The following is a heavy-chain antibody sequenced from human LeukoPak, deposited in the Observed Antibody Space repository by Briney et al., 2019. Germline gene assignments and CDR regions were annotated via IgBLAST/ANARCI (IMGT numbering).Heavy chain of an antibody. D-gene: IGHD3-3*01. CDR3: AREEIYYDFWSGSSFDY. J-gene: IGHJ4*02. CDR1: GGSFSGYY. Sequence: PSETLSLTCAVYGGSFSGYYWSWIRQPPGKGLEWIGEINHSGSTNYNPSLKSRVTISVDTPKNQFSLKLSSVTAADTAVYYCAREEIYYDFWSGSSFDYWGQGTLVTVSS. CDR2: INHSGST. V-gene: IGHV4-34*01.